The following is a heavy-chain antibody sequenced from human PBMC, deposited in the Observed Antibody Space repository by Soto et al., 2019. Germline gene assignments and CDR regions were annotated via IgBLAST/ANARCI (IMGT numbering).Heavy chain of an antibody. CDR1: GFTFSNAW. CDR3: TTNVVVVPAAIFEYSSGWNY. Sequence: GGSLRLSCAASGFTFSNAWMSWVRQAPGKGLVWVGRIKSKTDGGTTDYAAPVKGRFTISRDDSKNTLYLQMNSLKTEDTAVYYCTTNVVVVPAAIFEYSSGWNYWGQGTLVTVSS. J-gene: IGHJ4*02. D-gene: IGHD2-2*01. CDR2: IKSKTDGGTT. V-gene: IGHV3-15*01.